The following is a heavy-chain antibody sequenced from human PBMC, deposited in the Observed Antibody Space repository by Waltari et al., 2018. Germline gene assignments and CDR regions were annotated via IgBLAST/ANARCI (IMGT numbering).Heavy chain of an antibody. CDR3: ASGTYRLGDY. V-gene: IGHV3-23*01. D-gene: IGHD1-26*01. CDR2: ISGESSST. J-gene: IGHJ4*02. CDR1: GFSFNSYA. Sequence: EVQMLQSGGGVVQRGGYLRLSCAASGFSFNSYALSWVRPGPGKGLEYGAGISGESSSTLYADSVKGRFTVSSDNFRSTLFLQMSSLTVDDTAVYYCASGTYRLGDYWGQGTLATVSS.